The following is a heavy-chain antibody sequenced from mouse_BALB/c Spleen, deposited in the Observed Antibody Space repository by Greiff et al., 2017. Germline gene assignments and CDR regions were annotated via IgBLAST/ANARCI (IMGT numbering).Heavy chain of an antibody. D-gene: IGHD2-10*01. CDR2: ISSGGGST. CDR1: GFAFSSYD. Sequence: EVMLVESGGGLVKPGGSLKLSCAASGFAFSSYDMSWVRQTPEKRLEWVAYISSGGGSTYYPDTVKGRFTISRDNAKNTLYLQMSSLKSEDTAMYYCARQGAYYGFAYWGQGTLVTVSA. V-gene: IGHV5-12-1*01. J-gene: IGHJ3*01. CDR3: ARQGAYYGFAY.